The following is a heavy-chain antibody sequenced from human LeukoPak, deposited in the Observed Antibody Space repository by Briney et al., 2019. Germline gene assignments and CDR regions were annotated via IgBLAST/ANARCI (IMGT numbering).Heavy chain of an antibody. CDR3: ARFRDCGGDCYFLDY. CDR2: IHYTGRT. D-gene: IGHD2-21*02. Sequence: PSETLTLTCTVSRGAISGYYWSWIRQPPGKGLEWFGNIHYTGRTNYDSSLKTRVTISVDTSQNQISLKLSSVTAADTAVYYCARFRDCGGDCYFLDYWGQGTLVTVSS. CDR1: RGAISGYY. V-gene: IGHV4-59*01. J-gene: IGHJ4*02.